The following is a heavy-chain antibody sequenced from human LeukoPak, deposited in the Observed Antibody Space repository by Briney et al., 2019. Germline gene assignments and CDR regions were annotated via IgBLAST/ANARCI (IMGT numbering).Heavy chain of an antibody. CDR2: IYYSGST. Sequence: SETLSLTCTVSGGSISSSNYYWGWIRQPPGKGLAWIGSIYYSGSTYYNPSLKSRVTISVDTSKNQFSLKLTSVTAVDTAVYYCARRAGDPWFDPWGQGTLVTVSS. V-gene: IGHV4-39*01. CDR3: ARRAGDPWFDP. CDR1: GGSISSSNYY. J-gene: IGHJ5*02. D-gene: IGHD7-27*01.